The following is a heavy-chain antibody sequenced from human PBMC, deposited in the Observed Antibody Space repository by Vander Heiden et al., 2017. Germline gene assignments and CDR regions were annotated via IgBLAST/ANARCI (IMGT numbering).Heavy chain of an antibody. CDR3: ARDLYSRSGDYYGMDV. J-gene: IGHJ6*02. Sequence: VQLQQSGPGLLKPSQTLSLTYAIPGASAASNSAAWNWFRQSPTRGLEWMGRTYYRAKWYNDYAVSVKSRKTINPDTSKNQFSLQLNSVTPEDTAVYYGARDLYSRSGDYYGMDVWGQGTTGTVSS. D-gene: IGHD6-13*01. CDR1: GASAASNSAA. V-gene: IGHV6-1*01. CDR2: TYYRAKWYN.